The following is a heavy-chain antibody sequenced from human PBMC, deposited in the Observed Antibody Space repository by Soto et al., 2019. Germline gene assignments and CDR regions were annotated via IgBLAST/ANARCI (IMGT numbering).Heavy chain of an antibody. Sequence: SETLSLTCTVSGGSISGSSYYWGWIRQPPGKGLECIGSVHYSGSTDYNPSLKSRVTISVDTSKNQFSLKLTSVTAADTAVYFCASFSGANYGDYGGGINYWGQGTLVTVSS. CDR2: VHYSGST. J-gene: IGHJ4*02. CDR1: GGSISGSSYY. V-gene: IGHV4-39*01. D-gene: IGHD4-17*01. CDR3: ASFSGANYGDYGGGINY.